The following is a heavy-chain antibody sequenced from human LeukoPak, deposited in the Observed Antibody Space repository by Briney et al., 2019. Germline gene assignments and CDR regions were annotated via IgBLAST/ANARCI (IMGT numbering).Heavy chain of an antibody. D-gene: IGHD3-22*01. CDR2: IWYDGSNK. V-gene: IGHV3-33*01. CDR3: ARDPQRFTMIVVVTPDY. J-gene: IGHJ4*02. CDR1: GFTFSSYG. Sequence: PGRSLRLSCAASGFTFSSYGMHWVRQAPGKGLEWVAVIWYDGSNKYYADSVKGRFTISRDNSKNTLYLQMNSLRAEDTAVYYCARDPQRFTMIVVVTPDYWGRGTLVTVSS.